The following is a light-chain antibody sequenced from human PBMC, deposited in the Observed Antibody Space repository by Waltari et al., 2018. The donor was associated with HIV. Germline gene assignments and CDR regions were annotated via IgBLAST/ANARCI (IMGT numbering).Light chain of an antibody. Sequence: SYEVTQPPSVAVSPGQTATITCSGYGLGDKYTCWSQHKPGQSPLLVIYQDHKRPSGMPGRFSGSSSGHTATLTISGSLPMDEADYYCQAWGSTTSGVFGRGTKLTVL. J-gene: IGLJ2*01. CDR3: QAWGSTTSGV. CDR2: QDH. V-gene: IGLV3-1*01. CDR1: GLGDKY.